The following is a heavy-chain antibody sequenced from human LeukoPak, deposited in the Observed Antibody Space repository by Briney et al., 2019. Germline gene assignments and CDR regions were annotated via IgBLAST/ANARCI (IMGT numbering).Heavy chain of an antibody. Sequence: SVKVSCKASGYTFTSYDINWVRQATGQGLEWMGRIIPILGIANYAQKFQGRVTITADKSTSTAYMELSSLRSEDTAVYYCARERDGYPIAGFWGQGTLVTVSS. CDR1: GYTFTSYD. V-gene: IGHV1-69*04. D-gene: IGHD5-24*01. CDR3: ARERDGYPIAGF. CDR2: IIPILGIA. J-gene: IGHJ4*02.